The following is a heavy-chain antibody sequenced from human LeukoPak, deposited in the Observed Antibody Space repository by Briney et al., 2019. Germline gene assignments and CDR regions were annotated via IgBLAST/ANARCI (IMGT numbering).Heavy chain of an antibody. D-gene: IGHD2-2*02. CDR2: IIPIFGTA. V-gene: IGHV1-69*13. J-gene: IGHJ5*02. Sequence: ASVKVSCKASGGTFSSYAISWVRQAPGQGLEWMGGIIPIFGTANYAQKFQGRVTITADESTSTAYVELSSLRSEDTAVYYCARTVCSSTSCYTWSWFDPWGQGTLVTVSS. CDR1: GGTFSSYA. CDR3: ARTVCSSTSCYTWSWFDP.